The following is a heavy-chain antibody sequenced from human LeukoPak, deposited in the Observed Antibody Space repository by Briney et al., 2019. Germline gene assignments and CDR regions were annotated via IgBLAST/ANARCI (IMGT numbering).Heavy chain of an antibody. Sequence: ASGKVSCTASGYTFTGYYMHWGRQSPGQGLEWLGWINTNRGGTNYAQKFQGRVTMSRDTSISTAYRELSRLRSDDTAVYYCARGLTSIDYWGQGTLVTVSS. CDR3: ARGLTSIDY. CDR1: GYTFTGYY. D-gene: IGHD2/OR15-2a*01. V-gene: IGHV1-2*02. CDR2: INTNRGGT. J-gene: IGHJ4*02.